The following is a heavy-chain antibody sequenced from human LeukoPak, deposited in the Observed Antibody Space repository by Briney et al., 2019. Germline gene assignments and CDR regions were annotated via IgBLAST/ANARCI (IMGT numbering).Heavy chain of an antibody. V-gene: IGHV4-59*01. Sequence: SETLSLTCTASGGSISSYYWSWIRQPPGKGLEWIGYIYYSGTTNYNPSLKSRVTISVDTSKNQFSLKLSSVTAADTAVYYCARGVYIAAAQYGYWGQGTLVTASS. CDR3: ARGVYIAAAQYGY. CDR1: GGSISSYY. J-gene: IGHJ4*02. D-gene: IGHD6-13*01. CDR2: IYYSGTT.